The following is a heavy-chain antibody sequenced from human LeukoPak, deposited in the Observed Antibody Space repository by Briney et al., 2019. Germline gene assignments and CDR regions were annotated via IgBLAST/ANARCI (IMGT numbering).Heavy chain of an antibody. V-gene: IGHV3-7*01. J-gene: IGHJ6*03. D-gene: IGHD3-10*01. CDR1: GFTFSSYG. Sequence: GGSLRLSCAASGFTFSSYGMHWVRQAPGKGLEWVANIKQDGSEKYYVDSVKGRFTISRDNAKNSLYRQMNSLRAEDTAVYYCARVPGSGSYYYMDVWGKGTTVTISS. CDR3: ARVPGSGSYYYMDV. CDR2: IKQDGSEK.